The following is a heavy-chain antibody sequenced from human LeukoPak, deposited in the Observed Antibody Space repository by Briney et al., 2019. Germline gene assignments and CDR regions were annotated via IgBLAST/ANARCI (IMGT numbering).Heavy chain of an antibody. CDR3: ARGPSPGDPSRFDY. V-gene: IGHV4-34*01. CDR2: INHSGST. Sequence: SETLSLTCAVYGGSFSGYYWSWIRQPPGKGLEWIGEINHSGSTNYNPSLKSRVTISVDTSKNQFSLKLSSVTAADTAVYYCARGPSPGDPSRFDYWGQGTLVTVS. D-gene: IGHD3-10*01. CDR1: GGSFSGYY. J-gene: IGHJ4*02.